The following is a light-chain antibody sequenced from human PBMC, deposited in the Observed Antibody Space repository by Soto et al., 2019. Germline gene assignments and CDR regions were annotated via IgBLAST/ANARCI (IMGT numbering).Light chain of an antibody. CDR1: SSDVGGYNF. CDR2: EVS. Sequence: QSALTQPASVSGSPGQSITISCTGTSSDVGGYNFVSWYQQHPGKAPKLMIYEVSNRPSGVSNRFSGSQSGNTASLTISGLQDEDEADYFCSSYTTSSTLDVLFGGGTKLTVL. J-gene: IGLJ2*01. CDR3: SSYTTSSTLDVL. V-gene: IGLV2-14*01.